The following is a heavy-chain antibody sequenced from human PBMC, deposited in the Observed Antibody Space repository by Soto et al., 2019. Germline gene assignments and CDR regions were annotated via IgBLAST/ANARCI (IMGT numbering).Heavy chain of an antibody. CDR1: GYTLTELS. CDR3: ATGGRSTGTTAGYFDY. Sequence: ASVKVSCKVSGYTLTELSMHWVRQAPGKGLEWMGGFDPEDGETIYAQKFQGRVTMTEDTSTDTAYMELSSLRSEDTAVYYCATGGRSTGTTAGYFDYWGQGTLVTVSS. CDR2: FDPEDGET. D-gene: IGHD1-7*01. V-gene: IGHV1-24*01. J-gene: IGHJ4*02.